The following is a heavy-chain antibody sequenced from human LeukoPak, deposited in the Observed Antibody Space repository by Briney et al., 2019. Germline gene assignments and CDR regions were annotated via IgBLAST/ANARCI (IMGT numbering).Heavy chain of an antibody. V-gene: IGHV4-38-2*01. CDR2: IYHSGST. J-gene: IGHJ4*02. CDR3: ARVSPYPDPNFDY. CDR1: GYSISSGYY. Sequence: KPSETLSLTCAVSGYSISSGYYWGWIRQPPGKGLEWIGSIYHSGSTYYNPSLKSRVTISVDTSKNQFSLKLSSVTAADTAVYYCARVSPYPDPNFDYWGQGTLVTVSS.